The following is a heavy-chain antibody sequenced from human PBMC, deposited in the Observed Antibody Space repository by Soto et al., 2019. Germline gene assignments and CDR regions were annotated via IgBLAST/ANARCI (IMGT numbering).Heavy chain of an antibody. D-gene: IGHD3-22*01. V-gene: IGHV1-3*01. CDR1: GYTFTSYA. Sequence: QVQLVQSGAEVKKPGASVKVSCKASGYTFTSYAMHWVRQAPGQRLEWMGWINAGNGNTKYSQKFQGRVTITRDTSASTAYMELSRLRSEDTAVYYCARFRHSSGYYLFDYWGQGTLVTVSA. J-gene: IGHJ4*02. CDR3: ARFRHSSGYYLFDY. CDR2: INAGNGNT.